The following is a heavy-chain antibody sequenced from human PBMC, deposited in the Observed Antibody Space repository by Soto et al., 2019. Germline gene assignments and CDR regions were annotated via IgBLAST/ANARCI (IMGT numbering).Heavy chain of an antibody. V-gene: IGHV1-69*13. CDR2: IIPIFGTA. CDR1: GGTFSSYA. CDR3: ASGGAARGAFDV. Sequence: SVKVSCKASGGTFSSYAISWVRQAPGQGLEWMGGIIPIFGTANYAQKFQGRVTITADESTSTAYMELSSLRSEDTAVYYCASGGAARGAFDVWGQGTMVTVSS. D-gene: IGHD6-6*01. J-gene: IGHJ3*01.